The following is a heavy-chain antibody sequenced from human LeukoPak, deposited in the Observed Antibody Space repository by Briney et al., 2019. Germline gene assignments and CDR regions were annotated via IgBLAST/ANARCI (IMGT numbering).Heavy chain of an antibody. Sequence: PGGSLRLSCVASGFTFSSYWMHWVRQDPRKGLVWVSRINGDGRNINYADSVRGRFTISRDNSMNTLYLQMNSLRVDDTAVYYCAREQVVVGRGYYGMDVWGQGTTVTVSS. CDR1: GFTFSSYW. D-gene: IGHD2-2*01. CDR2: INGDGRNI. J-gene: IGHJ6*02. V-gene: IGHV3-74*01. CDR3: AREQVVVGRGYYGMDV.